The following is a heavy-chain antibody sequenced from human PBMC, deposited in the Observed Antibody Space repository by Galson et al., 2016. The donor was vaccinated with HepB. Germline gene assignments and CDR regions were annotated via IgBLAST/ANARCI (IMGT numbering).Heavy chain of an antibody. Sequence: SVKVSCKAFGYTFRTYYMHWVRQAPGQGLEWVGIINPSGDKTKYAQRFQGRVTVTSDTSTNTLYMELSSLRSDDTAVYYCARGTGKLTTVTTVTSLWYFDLWGRGTLVTVSS. CDR2: INPSGDKT. J-gene: IGHJ2*01. CDR3: ARGTGKLTTVTTVTSLWYFDL. D-gene: IGHD4-17*01. V-gene: IGHV1-46*01. CDR1: GYTFRTYY.